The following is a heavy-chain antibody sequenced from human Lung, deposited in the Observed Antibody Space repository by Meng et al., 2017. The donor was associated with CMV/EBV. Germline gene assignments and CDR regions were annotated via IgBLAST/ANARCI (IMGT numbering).Heavy chain of an antibody. V-gene: IGHV3-21*01. Sequence: GESXKISCAASGFTFSAYAMNWVRQAPGKGLEWVTSISTTSTYIYYADSVKGRFTISRDNAQNSVYLQMNSLSAEDTGVYYCARSWDGMDVWGQGTTVTVPS. CDR1: GFTFSAYA. D-gene: IGHD6-13*01. CDR2: ISTTSTYI. J-gene: IGHJ6*02. CDR3: ARSWDGMDV.